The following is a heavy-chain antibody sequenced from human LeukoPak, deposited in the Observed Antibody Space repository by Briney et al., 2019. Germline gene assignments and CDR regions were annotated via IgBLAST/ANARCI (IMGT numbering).Heavy chain of an antibody. CDR1: GYTFTGYY. D-gene: IGHD4-23*01. J-gene: IGHJ6*03. CDR3: ARAHGGNPHYYYYMDV. V-gene: IGHV1-2*02. CDR2: INPNSGGT. Sequence: PGASVKVSCKASGYTFTGYYMHWVRQAPGQGLEWMGWINPNSGGTNYAQKFQGRVTMTRDTSISTAYMELSRLRSDDTAVYYCARAHGGNPHYYYYMDVWGKGTTVTVSS.